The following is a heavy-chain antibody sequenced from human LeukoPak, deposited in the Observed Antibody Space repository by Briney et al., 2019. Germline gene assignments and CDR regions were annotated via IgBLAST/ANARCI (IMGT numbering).Heavy chain of an antibody. CDR2: IYYSGST. Sequence: PSETLSLTCTVSGGSISSYYWSWIRQPPGKGLEWIGYIYYSGSTNYNPSLKSRVTISVDTSKNQFSLKLSSVTAADTAVYYCARAPESTVVTPLKWFDPWGQGTLVTVSS. V-gene: IGHV4-59*12. J-gene: IGHJ5*02. D-gene: IGHD4-23*01. CDR1: GGSISSYY. CDR3: ARAPESTVVTPLKWFDP.